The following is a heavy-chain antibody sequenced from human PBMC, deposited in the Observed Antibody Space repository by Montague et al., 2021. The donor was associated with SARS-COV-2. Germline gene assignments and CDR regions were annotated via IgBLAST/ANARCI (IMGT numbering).Heavy chain of an antibody. V-gene: IGHV4-34*01. CDR2: INHSGST. D-gene: IGHD3-10*01. Sequence: SETLSLTCAVYGGSFSGYYWNWIRQPPGKGLEWIGEINHSGSTNYNPSLKSRVTMSVDTSKNQFSLKLSSVTAADTAVYYCARGARQGYGFRLGSFDSWGQGTTVTVSP. CDR1: GGSFSGYY. J-gene: IGHJ4*03. CDR3: ARGARQGYGFRLGSFDS.